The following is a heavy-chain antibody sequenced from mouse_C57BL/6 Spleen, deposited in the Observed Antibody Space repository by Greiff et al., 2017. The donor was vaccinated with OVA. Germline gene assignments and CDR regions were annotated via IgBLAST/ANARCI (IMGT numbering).Heavy chain of an antibody. CDR2: IDPSDSYT. J-gene: IGHJ1*03. V-gene: IGHV1-50*01. D-gene: IGHD2-1*01. Sequence: VQLQQPGAELVKPGASVKLSCKASGYTFTSYWMPWVKQRPGQGLEWIGEIDPSDSYTNYNQKFKGKATLTVDTSSSTAYMQLSSLTSEDSAVYYCARRGRGNSWYFEVWGTGTTVTVAS. CDR1: GYTFTSYW. CDR3: ARRGRGNSWYFEV.